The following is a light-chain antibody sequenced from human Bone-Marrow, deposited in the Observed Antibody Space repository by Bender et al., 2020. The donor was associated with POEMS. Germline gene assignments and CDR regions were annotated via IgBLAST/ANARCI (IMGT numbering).Light chain of an antibody. CDR2: DVS. CDR3: SSYASRTTL. V-gene: IGLV2-14*01. Sequence: QSALTQPASVSGAPGQSITISCTATSSDVGGSNSVSWYQLHPGKAPKLMIYDVSSRPSGVSDRFSGSKSGSTASLTISGLQAEDEADYYCSSYASRTTLFSGGTKLTVL. J-gene: IGLJ3*02. CDR1: SSDVGGSNS.